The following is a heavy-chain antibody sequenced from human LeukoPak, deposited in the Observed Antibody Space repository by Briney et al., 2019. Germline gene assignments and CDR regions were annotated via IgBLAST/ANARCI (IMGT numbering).Heavy chain of an antibody. CDR3: ARANGYSSSWYAAY. Sequence: GASVKVSCKASGYTLTSYGISWVRQAPGQGLEWMGWISAYNGNTNYAQKLQGRVTMTTDTSTSTAYMELRSLRSDDTAVYYRARANGYSSSWYAAYWGQGTLVTVSS. D-gene: IGHD6-13*01. V-gene: IGHV1-18*01. CDR2: ISAYNGNT. J-gene: IGHJ4*02. CDR1: GYTLTSYG.